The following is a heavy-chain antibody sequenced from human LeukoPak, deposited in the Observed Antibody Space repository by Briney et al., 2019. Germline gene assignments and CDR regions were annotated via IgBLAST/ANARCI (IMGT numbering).Heavy chain of an antibody. CDR1: GGSVSSGSYY. D-gene: IGHD2-2*01. V-gene: IGHV4-61*01. CDR3: ARGPSYPSSTYYYYYYGMDV. J-gene: IGHJ6*02. Sequence: NPSETLSLTCTVSGGSVSSGSYYWSWIRKPPGKGLEWIGFIFYDGSPWYNPSLRSRATISVDTPRNQFSLKLTSVTTADTAVYYCARGPSYPSSTYYYYYYGMDVWGQGTTVTVSS. CDR2: IFYDGSP.